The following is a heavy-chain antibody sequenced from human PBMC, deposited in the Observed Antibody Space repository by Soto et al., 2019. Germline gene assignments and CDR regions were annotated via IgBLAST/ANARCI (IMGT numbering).Heavy chain of an antibody. V-gene: IGHV1-46*01. CDR1: GYTFTSYY. CDR3: AREAPLITMVQGAPYYGMDV. CDR2: INPSGGST. Sequence: GASVKVSCKASGYTFTSYYMHWVRQAPGQGLEWMGIINPSGGSTSYAQKFQGRVTMTRDTSTSTVYMELSSLRSEDTAVYYCAREAPLITMVQGAPYYGMDVWGQGTTVTVSS. D-gene: IGHD3-10*01. J-gene: IGHJ6*02.